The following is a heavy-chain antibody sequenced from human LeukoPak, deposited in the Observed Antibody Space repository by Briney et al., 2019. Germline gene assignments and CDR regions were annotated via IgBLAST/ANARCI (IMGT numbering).Heavy chain of an antibody. D-gene: IGHD5-18*01. CDR3: ARADTTMVDPYIDY. CDR1: GFTFSSYW. Sequence: GGSLRLSCAGSGFTFSSYWMGWVRQAPGKGLEWVANIMQDGSEKYYVDSVKGRFTISRDNAKNSLYLQMNSLRAEDTAVYYCARADTTMVDPYIDYWGQGTLVTVSS. V-gene: IGHV3-7*01. CDR2: IMQDGSEK. J-gene: IGHJ4*02.